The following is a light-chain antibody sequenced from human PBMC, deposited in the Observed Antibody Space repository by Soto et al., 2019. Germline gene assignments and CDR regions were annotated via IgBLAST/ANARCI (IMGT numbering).Light chain of an antibody. CDR2: HAS. J-gene: IGKJ1*01. Sequence: DIQTTQSPSTLPASVGDRVTITCRASQSISNCLAWYQQKPGTAPKVLIYHASNLQSGVPSRFSGSGSGTEFTLTISSLQPDDFTTYYCQQYNSYSFGQGTKVDI. CDR3: QQYNSYS. CDR1: QSISNC. V-gene: IGKV1-5*01.